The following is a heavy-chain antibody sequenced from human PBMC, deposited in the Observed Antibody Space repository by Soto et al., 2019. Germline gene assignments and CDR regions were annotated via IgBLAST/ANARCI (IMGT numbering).Heavy chain of an antibody. J-gene: IGHJ6*02. Sequence: TGGSLRLSCAASGFTFSSYGMHWVRQAPGKGLEWVAVISYDGSNKYYADSVKGRFTISRDNSKNTLYLQMNSLRAEDTAVYYCAKDPSGIAAAAGMDVWGQGTTVTVSS. CDR3: AKDPSGIAAAAGMDV. V-gene: IGHV3-30*18. D-gene: IGHD6-13*01. CDR2: ISYDGSNK. CDR1: GFTFSSYG.